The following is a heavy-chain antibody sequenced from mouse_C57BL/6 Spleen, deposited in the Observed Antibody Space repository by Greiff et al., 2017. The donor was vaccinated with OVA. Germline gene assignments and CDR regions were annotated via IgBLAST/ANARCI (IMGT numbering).Heavy chain of an antibody. D-gene: IGHD1-2*01. J-gene: IGHJ3*01. CDR2: ISDGGSYT. V-gene: IGHV5-4*01. CDR3: ARDYYGRGRFAY. CDR1: GFTFSSYA. Sequence: EVKLMESGGGLVKPGGSLKLSCAASGFTFSSYAMSWVRQTPEKRLEWVATISDGGSYTYYPDNVKGRFTISRDNAKNNLYLQMSHLKSEDTAMYYCARDYYGRGRFAYWGQGTLVTVSA.